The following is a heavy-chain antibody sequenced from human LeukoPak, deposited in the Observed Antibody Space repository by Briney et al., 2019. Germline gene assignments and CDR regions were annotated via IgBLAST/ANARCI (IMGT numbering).Heavy chain of an antibody. Sequence: GGSLRLSCAASGFTFSSYAMHWVRQAPGKGLEWVAVISYDGSNKYYADSVKGRFTISRDNSKNTLYLQMNSLRAEDTAVYYCAREGSRIQPGGYYFDYWGQGTLVTVSS. D-gene: IGHD5-18*01. CDR3: AREGSRIQPGGYYFDY. CDR2: ISYDGSNK. CDR1: GFTFSSYA. V-gene: IGHV3-30-3*01. J-gene: IGHJ4*02.